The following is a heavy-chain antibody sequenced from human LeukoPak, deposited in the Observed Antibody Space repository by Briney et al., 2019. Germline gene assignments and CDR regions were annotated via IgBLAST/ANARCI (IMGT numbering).Heavy chain of an antibody. CDR1: GFTFSSYV. D-gene: IGHD3-10*01. J-gene: IGHJ4*02. CDR3: AREFEITMVRGVIAPFDY. Sequence: PGRSLSLSCAASGFTFSSYVMHWVRQAPGKGLEWVAVIWYDGSNTYYADSVKGRFTVSRNNSKSTLYLQMNSLRAEDTAVYYCAREFEITMVRGVIAPFDYWGQGTLVTVSS. V-gene: IGHV3-33*01. CDR2: IWYDGSNT.